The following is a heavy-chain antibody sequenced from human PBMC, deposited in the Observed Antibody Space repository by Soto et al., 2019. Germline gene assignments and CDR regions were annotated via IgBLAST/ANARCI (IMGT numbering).Heavy chain of an antibody. CDR2: ISAYNGNT. CDR1: GYTFTSYG. Sequence: ASVKVSCKASGYTFTSYGISWVRQAPGQGLELMGWISAYNGNTNYAQKLQGRVTMTTDTSTSTAYMELRSLRSDDTAVYYCARFPLSGVVVAATPNEVSTANWFDPWGQGTLVTVSS. J-gene: IGHJ5*02. D-gene: IGHD2-15*01. CDR3: ARFPLSGVVVAATPNEVSTANWFDP. V-gene: IGHV1-18*01.